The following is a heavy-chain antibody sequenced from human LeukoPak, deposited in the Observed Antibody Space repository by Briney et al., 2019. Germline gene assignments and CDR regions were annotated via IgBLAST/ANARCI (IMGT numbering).Heavy chain of an antibody. D-gene: IGHD6-25*01. Sequence: PGGSLRLSCVASGFNFGDYWMNWVRQGPGKGLEYVANIKNDGTAKYYVDSVRGRFTVSRDNAMNSLYLQMNNLRIEDTAIYCCARRAALDIWGRGTLVTVSS. CDR2: IKNDGTAK. J-gene: IGHJ4*02. V-gene: IGHV3-7*01. CDR1: GFNFGDYW. CDR3: ARRAALDI.